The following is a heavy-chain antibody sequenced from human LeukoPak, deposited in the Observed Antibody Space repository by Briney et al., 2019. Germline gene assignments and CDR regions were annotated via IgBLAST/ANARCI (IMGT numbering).Heavy chain of an antibody. CDR1: GGSISSGSYY. Sequence: SETLSLTCTVSGGSISSGSYYWSWIRQPAGKGLEWIGRIYTSGSTNYNPSLKSRVTISVDTSKNQFSLKLSSVTAADTAVYYCARDRFHYDSGGRRDAFDIWGQGTMVTVSS. J-gene: IGHJ3*02. CDR2: IYTSGST. V-gene: IGHV4-61*02. D-gene: IGHD3-22*01. CDR3: ARDRFHYDSGGRRDAFDI.